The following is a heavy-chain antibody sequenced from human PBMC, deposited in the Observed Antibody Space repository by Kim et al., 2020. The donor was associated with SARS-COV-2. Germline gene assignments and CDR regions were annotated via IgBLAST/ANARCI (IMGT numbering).Heavy chain of an antibody. CDR1: GGSISSSSYY. CDR2: IYYSGST. J-gene: IGHJ4*02. Sequence: SETLSLTCTVSGGSISSSSYYWGWIRQPPGKGLEWIGSIYYSGSTYYNPSLKSRVTISVDTSKNQFSLKLSSVTAADTAVYYCARQSYYFDYWGQGTLVTVSS. CDR3: ARQSYYFDY. V-gene: IGHV4-39*01.